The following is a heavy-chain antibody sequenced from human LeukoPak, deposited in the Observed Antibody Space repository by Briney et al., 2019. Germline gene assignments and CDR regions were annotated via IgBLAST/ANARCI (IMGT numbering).Heavy chain of an antibody. D-gene: IGHD2-8*02. CDR1: GFTFSDYY. V-gene: IGHV3-11*01. CDR2: ISSSGSTI. Sequence: GGSLRLSCAAYGFTFSDYYMSWIRQAPGKGLEWVSYISSSGSTIYYADSVKGRFTISRDNAKNSLYLQMNSLRAEDTAIYYCATYRQVLLPFESWGQGTLVTVSS. J-gene: IGHJ4*02. CDR3: ATYRQVLLPFES.